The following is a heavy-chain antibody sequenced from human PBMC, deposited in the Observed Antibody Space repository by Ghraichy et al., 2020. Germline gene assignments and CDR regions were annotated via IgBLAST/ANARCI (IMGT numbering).Heavy chain of an antibody. V-gene: IGHV3-23*01. CDR1: GFTFSSYA. CDR2: ISGSGSST. J-gene: IGHJ4*02. Sequence: GGSLRLSCVASGFTFSSYAMSWVRQAPGKGLEWVSAISGSGSSTYDADSVKGRFTISRDNSKNTLYLQMNSRRAEDTAVYYCAKEEGGRAVDYWGQGTLVTVSS. D-gene: IGHD3-10*01. CDR3: AKEEGGRAVDY.